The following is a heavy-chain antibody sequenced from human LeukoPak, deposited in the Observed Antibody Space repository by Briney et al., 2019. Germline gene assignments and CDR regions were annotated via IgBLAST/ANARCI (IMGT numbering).Heavy chain of an antibody. J-gene: IGHJ3*02. Sequence: PGGSLRLSCAASGFTFSDYNMKWIRQAPGKGLEWVSSISRSGSTKYYADSVKGRFTISRDNAKNSLYLQMNSLRAEDTAVYYCARAPEYYDILTGYYKDAFDIWGQGTMVTVSS. V-gene: IGHV3-11*04. CDR1: GFTFSDYN. D-gene: IGHD3-9*01. CDR3: ARAPEYYDILTGYYKDAFDI. CDR2: ISRSGSTK.